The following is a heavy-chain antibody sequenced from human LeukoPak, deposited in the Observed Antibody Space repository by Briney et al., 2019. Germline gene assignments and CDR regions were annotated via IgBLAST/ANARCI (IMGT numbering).Heavy chain of an antibody. D-gene: IGHD5-12*01. CDR3: ARGLGGYGAFGY. J-gene: IGHJ4*02. CDR1: GDSVSSNSAS. CDR2: TYYRSKWYN. Sequence: SQTLSLTCAISGDSVSSNSASWKCIRQSPSRGLEWQGRTYYRSKWYNDYAVSVKSRLTIIPDTSKNQFSLQLNSVTPEDTAVYYCARGLGGYGAFGYWGQGTLVTVSS. V-gene: IGHV6-1*01.